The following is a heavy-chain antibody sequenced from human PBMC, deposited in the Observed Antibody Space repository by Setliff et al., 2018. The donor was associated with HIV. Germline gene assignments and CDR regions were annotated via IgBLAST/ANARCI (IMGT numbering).Heavy chain of an antibody. CDR3: ARGRYNSRIDV. CDR1: GYTFSTYD. V-gene: IGHV1-8*01. J-gene: IGHJ6*02. Sequence: ASVKVSCQASGYTFSTYDFNWVRQAAGQGLEWMGRMSPKNNGSGFAQKFQARLTMTWNTSTTTAYMELRSLTSEDTGVDYCARGRYNSRIDVWGQGTTVTVS. D-gene: IGHD1-1*01. CDR2: MSPKNNGS.